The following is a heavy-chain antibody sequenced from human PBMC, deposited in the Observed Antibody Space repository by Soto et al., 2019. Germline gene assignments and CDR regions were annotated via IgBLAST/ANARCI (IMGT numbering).Heavy chain of an antibody. J-gene: IGHJ4*02. D-gene: IGHD3-22*01. Sequence: QVQLQQWGAGLLKPSETLSLTCAVYGGSFSGYYWSWIRQPPGKGLEWIGEINHSGSTNYNPSLKSRGTISVDTSKNQFSLKLSSVTAADTAVYYCARAVGSSGLDYWGKGTLVTVSS. V-gene: IGHV4-34*01. CDR3: ARAVGSSGLDY. CDR2: INHSGST. CDR1: GGSFSGYY.